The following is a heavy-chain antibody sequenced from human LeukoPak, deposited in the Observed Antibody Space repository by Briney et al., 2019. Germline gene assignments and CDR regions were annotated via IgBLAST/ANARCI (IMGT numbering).Heavy chain of an antibody. Sequence: GGSLRLSCAASGFTFGAYAMHWVRQSPGKGLEWVALISYDGSNEWYADSVKGRFTVSRDSAKNTLFLQINSLRVDNTAVYYCARGHPHGWELYLDYWGQGALVIVSS. CDR2: ISYDGSNE. V-gene: IGHV3-30*04. CDR3: ARGHPHGWELYLDY. CDR1: GFTFGAYA. J-gene: IGHJ4*02. D-gene: IGHD4-23*01.